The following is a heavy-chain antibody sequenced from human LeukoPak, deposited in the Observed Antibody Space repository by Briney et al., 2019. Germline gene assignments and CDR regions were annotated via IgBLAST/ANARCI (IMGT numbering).Heavy chain of an antibody. D-gene: IGHD5-24*01. CDR2: IYYSGST. J-gene: IGHJ4*02. CDR3: ARVAGYNYLDY. Sequence: PSETLSLTCSVSGGSISSYYWSWIRQPPGKGLEWIGYIYYSGSTNYNPSLKSRVTISVDTSKNQCSLKLSSVTAADTAVYYCARVAGYNYLDYWGQGALVTVSS. V-gene: IGHV4-59*01. CDR1: GGSISSYY.